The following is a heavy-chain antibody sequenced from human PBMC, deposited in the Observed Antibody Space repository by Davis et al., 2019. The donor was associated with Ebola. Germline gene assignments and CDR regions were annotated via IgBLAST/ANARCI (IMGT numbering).Heavy chain of an antibody. V-gene: IGHV3-48*02. D-gene: IGHD4-17*01. CDR1: GFTFSYYT. CDR2: IQTTTAGGM. J-gene: IGHJ4*02. CDR3: VRDKDYGFDY. Sequence: GGSLRLSCSASGFTFSYYTMNCFRQAPGKGLEWTSIIQTTTAGGMTYADSVKGRFTISRDDARDSLSLQMTSLRDEDTAVYYCVRDKDYGFDYWGQGTLVTVSS.